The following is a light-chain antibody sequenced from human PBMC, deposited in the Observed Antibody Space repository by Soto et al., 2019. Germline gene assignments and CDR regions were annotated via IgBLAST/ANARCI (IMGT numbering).Light chain of an antibody. Sequence: DTVMTQTPLSLSVTPGQPASISCKSSHSVLHGDGKTYFYWYLQKPGQPPQLLIYEVSNRFSGTPDRFSGSGSGTDFTLKISRVEAEDVGIYYSMQTIQLPWTFGQGTTGDIK. CDR3: MQTIQLPWT. CDR1: HSVLHGDGKTY. J-gene: IGKJ1*01. V-gene: IGKV2D-29*01. CDR2: EVS.